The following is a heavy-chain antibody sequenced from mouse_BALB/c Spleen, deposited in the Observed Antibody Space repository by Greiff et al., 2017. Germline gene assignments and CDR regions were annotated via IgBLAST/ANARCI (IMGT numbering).Heavy chain of an antibody. D-gene: IGHD1-1*01. CDR1: GFTFSSFG. Sequence: EVKVVESGGGLVQPGGSRKLSCAASGFTFSSFGMHWVRQAPEKGLEWVAYISSGSSTIYYADTVKGRFTISRDNPKNTLFLQMTSLRSEDTAMYYCAKTVYYYGSSPYYYAMDYWGQGTSVTVSS. CDR3: AKTVYYYGSSPYYYAMDY. J-gene: IGHJ4*01. CDR2: ISSGSSTI. V-gene: IGHV5-17*02.